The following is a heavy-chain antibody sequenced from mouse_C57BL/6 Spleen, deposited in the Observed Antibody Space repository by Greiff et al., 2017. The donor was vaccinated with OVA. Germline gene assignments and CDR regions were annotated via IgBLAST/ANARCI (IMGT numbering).Heavy chain of an antibody. CDR3: ARSDYDGSSYDFDY. Sequence: QVQLQQPGAELVRPGSSVKLSCKASGYTFTSYGMHWVKQRPIQGLEWIGNIDPSDSETHYNQKFKDKATLTVDKSSSTAYMQLSSLTSEDSAVYYCARSDYDGSSYDFDYWGQGTTLTVSS. D-gene: IGHD1-1*01. CDR1: GYTFTSYG. V-gene: IGHV1-52*01. CDR2: IDPSDSET. J-gene: IGHJ2*01.